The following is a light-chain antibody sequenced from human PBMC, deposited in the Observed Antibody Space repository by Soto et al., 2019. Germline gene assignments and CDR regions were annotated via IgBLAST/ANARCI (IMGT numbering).Light chain of an antibody. CDR1: QGISRW. CDR3: QQANSFPLT. Sequence: DIQMIQSPSFVSASVGDRVTITCRASQGISRWLAWYQQRPGKAPELLVYGASSLHSGCPSRCSGRGSGRDFTLTISSLQPEDFATDYWQQANSFPLTVGQGTGLEIK. V-gene: IGKV1-12*01. J-gene: IGKJ5*01. CDR2: GAS.